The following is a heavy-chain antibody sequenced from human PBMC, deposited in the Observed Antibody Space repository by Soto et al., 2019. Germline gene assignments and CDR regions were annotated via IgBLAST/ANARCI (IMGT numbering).Heavy chain of an antibody. CDR2: IYYSGST. Sequence: SETLSLTCTVAGGSISSYYWSWIRQPPGKALEWIGYIYYSGSTNYNPPLKSRVTISVDTSKNQFSLKLSSVTAADTAVYYCARAPLYYYMDVWGTGTTVTVSS. J-gene: IGHJ6*03. D-gene: IGHD2-2*02. V-gene: IGHV4-59*01. CDR1: GGSISSYY. CDR3: ARAPLYYYMDV.